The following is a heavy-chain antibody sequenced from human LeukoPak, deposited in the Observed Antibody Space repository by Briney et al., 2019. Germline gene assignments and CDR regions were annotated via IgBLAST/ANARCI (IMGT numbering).Heavy chain of an antibody. J-gene: IGHJ4*02. Sequence: GGSLRLSCTTSGFTFRSSSFNWVRQVPGRGLEWVASISSSGSYKYYADSVEGRFTISRDNAKDSLFLQMDSLRAEDTAVYYCARNSGYSSSWALDYWGQGTLVTVSS. CDR3: ARNSGYSSSWALDY. CDR2: ISSSGSYK. D-gene: IGHD6-13*01. V-gene: IGHV3-21*01. CDR1: GFTFRSSS.